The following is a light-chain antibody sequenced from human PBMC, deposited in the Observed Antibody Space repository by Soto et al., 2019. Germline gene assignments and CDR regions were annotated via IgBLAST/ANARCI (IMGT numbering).Light chain of an antibody. V-gene: IGKV1-5*01. CDR2: DAS. Sequence: DIQMTQSPSTLSASVGDRVTITCRASQSISSWLAWYQQKPGKAPKLLIYDASSLESGVPSRFSGSGSGTEFTLTISSLQHDDFATYYCQQYIKFGQGTKVEIK. J-gene: IGKJ1*01. CDR1: QSISSW. CDR3: QQYIK.